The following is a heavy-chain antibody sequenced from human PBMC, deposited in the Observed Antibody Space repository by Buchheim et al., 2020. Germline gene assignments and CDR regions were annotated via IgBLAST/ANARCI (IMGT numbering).Heavy chain of an antibody. CDR3: ARGNGSYSFNY. CDR2: IYHSGST. J-gene: IGHJ4*02. CDR1: GGSIRSTNW. V-gene: IGHV4-4*02. D-gene: IGHD1-26*01. Sequence: QVQLQESGPGPVKPSGTLSLTCAVSGGSIRSTNWWTWVRQPPGKGLEWIGEIYHSGSTNYNPYLKRRVTISVDKSKNQFYRKVTAVTAADTAVYYCARGNGSYSFNYWGQGTL.